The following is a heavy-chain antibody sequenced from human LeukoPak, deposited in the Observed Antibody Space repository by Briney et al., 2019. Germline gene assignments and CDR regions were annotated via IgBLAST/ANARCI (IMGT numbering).Heavy chain of an antibody. D-gene: IGHD3-16*01. CDR3: AKLGGHPLHNYYVGV. V-gene: IGHV3-23*01. J-gene: IGHJ6*03. CDR1: GFTFSSFE. CDR2: ISGSGGSA. Sequence: GGSLRLSCAASGFTFSSFEMSWVRQAPGKGLEWVSAISGSGGSAYYANSVKGRFTISRDNSNNTLYLQMNSLRAEDTAVYYCAKLGGHPLHNYYVGVWGKGTTVAVSS.